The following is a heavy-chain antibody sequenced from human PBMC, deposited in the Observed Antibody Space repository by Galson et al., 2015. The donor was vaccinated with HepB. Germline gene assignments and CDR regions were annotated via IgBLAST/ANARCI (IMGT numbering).Heavy chain of an antibody. D-gene: IGHD6-6*01. J-gene: IGHJ5*02. Sequence: SLRLSCAGSGFTFNFNGHWMHWVRQAPGKGLVWVSRIDGDGTTAYYADFGKGGFTISRDSARNTLYLQMHSVTDEDTAIYYCARDRPRDWCEPWGQGAGVTVAS. V-gene: IGHV3-74*01. CDR1: GFTFNFNGHW. CDR3: ARDRPRDWCEP. CDR2: IDGDGTTA.